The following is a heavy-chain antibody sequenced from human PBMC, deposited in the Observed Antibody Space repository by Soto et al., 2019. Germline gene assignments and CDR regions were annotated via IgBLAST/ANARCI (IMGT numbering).Heavy chain of an antibody. D-gene: IGHD5-12*01. J-gene: IGHJ6*02. CDR2: INHSGST. Sequence: PSETLSLTCAVYGGSFSGYYWSWIRQPPGKGLEWIGEINHSGSTNYNPPLKSRVTISVDTSKNQFSLKLSSVTAADTAVYYCARGWWLRFGYYYYGMDVWGQGTTVTVSS. V-gene: IGHV4-34*01. CDR3: ARGWWLRFGYYYYGMDV. CDR1: GGSFSGYY.